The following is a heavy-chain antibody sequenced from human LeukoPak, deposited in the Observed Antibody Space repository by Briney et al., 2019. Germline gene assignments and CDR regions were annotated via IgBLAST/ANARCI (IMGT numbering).Heavy chain of an antibody. CDR1: GGSISSYY. CDR2: IYYSGST. D-gene: IGHD5-18*01. Sequence: PSETLSLTCTVSGGSISSYYWSWIRQPPGKGLEGIGYIYYSGSTNYNPSLNSRVTISVDTSKNQFSLKLSSVTAADTAVYYCARHRGYIYGYAFDIWGQGTMVTVSS. J-gene: IGHJ3*02. CDR3: ARHRGYIYGYAFDI. V-gene: IGHV4-59*01.